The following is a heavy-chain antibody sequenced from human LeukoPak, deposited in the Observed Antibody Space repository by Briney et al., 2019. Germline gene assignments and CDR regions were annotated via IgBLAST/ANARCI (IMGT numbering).Heavy chain of an antibody. CDR2: IYYSGST. Sequence: SETLSLTCTVSGGSISSYYWSWVRQPPGKGLEWIGHIYYSGSTNYNPSLKSRVTISVDTSKNQFSLKLSSVTAADTAVYYCARDGPSANWFDPWGQGTLVTVSS. CDR1: GGSISSYY. V-gene: IGHV4-59*01. J-gene: IGHJ5*02. CDR3: ARDGPSANWFDP.